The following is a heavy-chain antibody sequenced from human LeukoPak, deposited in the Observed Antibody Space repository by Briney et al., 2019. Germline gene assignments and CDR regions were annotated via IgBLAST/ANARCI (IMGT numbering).Heavy chain of an antibody. Sequence: PGGSLRLSCAASGFTFSSYGMNWVRQAPGKGLEWVAVILYDGSNKYYADSVKGRFTISRDNSKNTLYLQMNSLRAEDTAVYYCARDSSGWYGWFDPWGQGTLVTVSS. V-gene: IGHV3-30*03. J-gene: IGHJ5*02. D-gene: IGHD6-19*01. CDR2: ILYDGSNK. CDR3: ARDSSGWYGWFDP. CDR1: GFTFSSYG.